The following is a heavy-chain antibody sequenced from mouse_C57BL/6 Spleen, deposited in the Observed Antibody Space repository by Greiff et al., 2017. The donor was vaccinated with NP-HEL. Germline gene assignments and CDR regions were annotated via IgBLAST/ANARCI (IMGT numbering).Heavy chain of an antibody. CDR2: ISSGGSYT. CDR3: ARSYDYDGAWFAY. Sequence: EVMLVESGGDLVKPGGSLNLSCAASGFTFSSYGMSWVRQTPDKRLEWVATISSGGSYTYYPYSVKGRFTISRDNAKNTLYLQMSSLKSEDTAMYYCARSYDYDGAWFAYWGQGTLVTVSA. CDR1: GFTFSSYG. D-gene: IGHD2-4*01. V-gene: IGHV5-6*01. J-gene: IGHJ3*01.